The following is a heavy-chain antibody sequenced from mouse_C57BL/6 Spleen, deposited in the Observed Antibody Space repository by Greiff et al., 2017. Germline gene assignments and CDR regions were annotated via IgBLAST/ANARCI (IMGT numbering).Heavy chain of an antibody. CDR2: IHPNSGST. CDR3: ARLRDYGSSYAMDY. J-gene: IGHJ4*01. V-gene: IGHV1-64*01. D-gene: IGHD1-1*01. Sequence: QVQLQQPGAELVKPGASVKLSCKASGYTFTSYWMHWVKQRPGQGLEWIGMIHPNSGSTNYNEKFKSKATLTVDKSSSTAYMQRSSLTSEDSAVYYCARLRDYGSSYAMDYWGQGTSVTVSS. CDR1: GYTFTSYW.